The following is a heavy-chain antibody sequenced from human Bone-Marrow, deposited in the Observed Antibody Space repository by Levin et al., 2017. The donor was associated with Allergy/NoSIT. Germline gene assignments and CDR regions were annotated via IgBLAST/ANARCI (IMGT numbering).Heavy chain of an antibody. CDR3: ARDPIMGSNSGWFDP. V-gene: IGHV5-51*01. CDR1: GYIFSNYW. J-gene: IGHJ5*02. CDR2: VYPGDSDT. Sequence: GGSLRLSCKGSGYIFSNYWIGWVRQMPGKGLEWMGVVYPGDSDTRYSPSFQGQVTISVDKSINTAYLQWSSLKASDIATYYCARDPIMGSNSGWFDPWGQGTPVTVSS. D-gene: IGHD2/OR15-2a*01.